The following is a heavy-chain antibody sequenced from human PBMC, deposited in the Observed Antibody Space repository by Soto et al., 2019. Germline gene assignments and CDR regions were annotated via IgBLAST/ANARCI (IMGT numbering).Heavy chain of an antibody. CDR2: ISWNSGSI. Sequence: EVQLVESGGGLVQPGRPLRLSCAASGFSFDDYAMHWVRQAPGKGLEWVSGISWNSGSIGYADSVKGRFTISRDNAKNSLYLQMNSLRAEDTALYYCAKGLSVSVAGSMGNWGQGTLVTVSS. CDR3: AKGLSVSVAGSMGN. J-gene: IGHJ4*02. D-gene: IGHD6-19*01. CDR1: GFSFDDYA. V-gene: IGHV3-9*01.